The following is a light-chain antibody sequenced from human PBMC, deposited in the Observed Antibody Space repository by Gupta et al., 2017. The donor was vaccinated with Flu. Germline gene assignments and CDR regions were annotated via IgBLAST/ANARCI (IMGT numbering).Light chain of an antibody. CDR3: ASWDDRLSGRV. J-gene: IGLJ3*02. V-gene: IGLV1-44*01. CDR1: SSNIGTNT. CDR2: NND. Sequence: SVLTQPPSASWTPWQRVTISCSGSSSNIGTNTVSWYHQLPGTAPELLIYNNDLRPSGVPDRFSGSKSGTSASLAISGLQSEDEAHYYCASWDDRLSGRVFGGGTKLTVL.